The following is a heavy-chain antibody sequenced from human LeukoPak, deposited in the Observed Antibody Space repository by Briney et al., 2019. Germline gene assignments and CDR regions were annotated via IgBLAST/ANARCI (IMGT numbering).Heavy chain of an antibody. CDR3: ARDPDITIFGVVIRRAFDY. CDR2: ISSSGSTI. V-gene: IGHV3-11*01. Sequence: GGSLRLSCAASVFTFSDYYMSWIRQAPGKGLEWVSYISSSGSTIYYADSVKGRFTISRDNAKNSLYLQMNSLRAEDTAVYYCARDPDITIFGVVIRRAFDYWGQGTLVTVSS. D-gene: IGHD3-3*01. J-gene: IGHJ4*02. CDR1: VFTFSDYY.